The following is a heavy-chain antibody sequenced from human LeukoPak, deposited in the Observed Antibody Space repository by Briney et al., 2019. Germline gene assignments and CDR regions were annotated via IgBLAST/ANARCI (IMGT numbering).Heavy chain of an antibody. V-gene: IGHV1-69*05. D-gene: IGHD3-22*01. CDR1: GGTFSSYA. J-gene: IGHJ4*02. Sequence: SVKVSCKASGGTFSSYAISWVRQAPGQGLEWMGGIIPIFGTANYAQKFQGRVTITTDESTSTAYMELSSLRSEDTAVYYCYTYYYDISGYSRVYYFDYWGQGTLVTVSS. CDR3: YTYYYDISGYSRVYYFDY. CDR2: IIPIFGTA.